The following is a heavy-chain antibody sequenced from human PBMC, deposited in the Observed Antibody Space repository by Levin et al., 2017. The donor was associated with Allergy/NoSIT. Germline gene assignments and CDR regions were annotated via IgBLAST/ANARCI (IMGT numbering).Heavy chain of an antibody. CDR1: GFTFSDHA. V-gene: IGHV3-23*01. CDR2: MSGRCVFS. Sequence: GGSLRLSCAASGFTFSDHAMSWVRQAPGKGLEWVSVMSGRCVFSYSSFSFPFRFTISRDNSKNTLYLQMNSLRAEDTAIYYCAKDHGSGSGNSSYYLSIWGKGTTVTVSS. D-gene: IGHD3-10*01. CDR3: AKDHGSGSGNSSYYLSI. J-gene: IGHJ6*04.